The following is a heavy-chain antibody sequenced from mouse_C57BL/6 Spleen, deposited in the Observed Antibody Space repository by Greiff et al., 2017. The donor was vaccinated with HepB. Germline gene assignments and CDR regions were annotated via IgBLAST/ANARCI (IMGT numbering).Heavy chain of an antibody. CDR3: AREDSLYGNYGYFDY. V-gene: IGHV5-17*01. J-gene: IGHJ2*01. D-gene: IGHD2-1*01. CDR2: ISSGSSTI. Sequence: EVHLVESGGGLVKPGGSLKLSCAASGFTFSDYGMHWVRQAPEKGLEWVAYISSGSSTIYYADTVKGRFTISRDNAKNTLFLQMTSLRSEDTAMYYCAREDSLYGNYGYFDYWGQGTTLTVSS. CDR1: GFTFSDYG.